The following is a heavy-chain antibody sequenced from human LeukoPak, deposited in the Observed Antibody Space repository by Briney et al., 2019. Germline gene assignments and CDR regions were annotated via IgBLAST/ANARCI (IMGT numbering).Heavy chain of an antibody. CDR1: GLAFDDYA. CDR2: ISWNSGSI. V-gene: IGHV3-9*01. Sequence: GRSLRLSCAASGLAFDDYAMHWVRQAPGKGLEWVSGISWNSGSIGYADSVKGRFTISRDNAKNSLYLQMNSLRAEDTALYYCAKDHQYSSGWWDPYYFDYWGQGTLVTVSS. J-gene: IGHJ4*02. D-gene: IGHD6-19*01. CDR3: AKDHQYSSGWWDPYYFDY.